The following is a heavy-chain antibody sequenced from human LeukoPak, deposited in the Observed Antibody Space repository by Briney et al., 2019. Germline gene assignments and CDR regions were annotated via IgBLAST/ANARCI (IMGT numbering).Heavy chain of an antibody. CDR1: GFTFSSYS. CDR3: AKGDYYDSSGYHFDY. V-gene: IGHV3-48*02. D-gene: IGHD3-22*01. CDR2: ISSSSSTI. J-gene: IGHJ4*02. Sequence: GGSLRLSCAASGFTFSSYSMNWVRQAPGKGLEWVSYISSSSSTIYYADSVKGRFTISRDNAKNSLYLQMNSLRDEDTAVYYCAKGDYYDSSGYHFDYWGQGTLVTVSS.